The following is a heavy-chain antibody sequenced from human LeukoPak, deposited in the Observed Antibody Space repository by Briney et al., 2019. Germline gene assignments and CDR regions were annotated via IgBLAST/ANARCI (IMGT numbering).Heavy chain of an antibody. J-gene: IGHJ6*02. Sequence: SVKVSCKASGGTFSSYAISWVRQAPGQGLEWMGGIIPIFGTANYAQKFQGRVTITADESTSTAYMELSSLRSEDTAVYYCARAETYYSGGSCYWYYYGMDVWGQGTTVTVSS. V-gene: IGHV1-69*13. CDR1: GGTFSSYA. D-gene: IGHD2-15*01. CDR2: IIPIFGTA. CDR3: ARAETYYSGGSCYWYYYGMDV.